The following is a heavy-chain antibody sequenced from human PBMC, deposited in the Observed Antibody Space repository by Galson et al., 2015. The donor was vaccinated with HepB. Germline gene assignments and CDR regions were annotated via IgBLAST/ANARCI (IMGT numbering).Heavy chain of an antibody. J-gene: IGHJ4*02. V-gene: IGHV3-23*01. CDR2: NSASGGST. CDR1: GFTFSSYG. CDR3: AKHWSDRPRGSFDS. Sequence: SLRLSCAASGFTFSSYGMHWVRQAPGKGLEWVSANSASGGSTYYADSVKGRFTISRDNSKSSLYLQMNSLRAEDTAVYYCAKHWSDRPRGSFDSWGQGTLVTVSS. D-gene: IGHD3-16*01.